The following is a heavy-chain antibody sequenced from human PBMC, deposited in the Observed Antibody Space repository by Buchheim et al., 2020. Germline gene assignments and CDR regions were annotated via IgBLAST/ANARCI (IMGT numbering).Heavy chain of an antibody. V-gene: IGHV3-30*02. J-gene: IGHJ6*02. CDR2: IRYDGSNK. CDR1: GFTFSSYG. CDR3: ANGYCSSTSCYDYYYYGMDV. Sequence: QVQLVESGGGAVQPGRSLRLSCAASGFTFSSYGMHWVRQAPGKGLEWVAFIRYDGSNKYYADSVKGRFTISRDNSKNTLYLQMNSLRAEDTAVYYCANGYCSSTSCYDYYYYGMDVWGQGTT. D-gene: IGHD2-2*01.